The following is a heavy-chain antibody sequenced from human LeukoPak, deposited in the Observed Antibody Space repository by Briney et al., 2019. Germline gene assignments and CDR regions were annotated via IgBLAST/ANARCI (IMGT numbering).Heavy chain of an antibody. CDR3: ARETGLVPPKHFDY. CDR1: GGTFSSYA. V-gene: IGHV1-69*05. CDR2: IIPIFGTT. D-gene: IGHD3/OR15-3a*01. J-gene: IGHJ4*02. Sequence: SVKVSCKASGGTFSSYAISGVRQAPGQGRECMGRIIPIFGTTNYAQKFQGSVTITTDASTSTAYMELSSLRSEDTAVYYCARETGLVPPKHFDYWGQGTLVTVSS.